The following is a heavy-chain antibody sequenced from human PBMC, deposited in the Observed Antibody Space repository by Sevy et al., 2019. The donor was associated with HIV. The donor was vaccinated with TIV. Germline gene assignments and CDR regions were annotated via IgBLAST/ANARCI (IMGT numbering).Heavy chain of an antibody. CDR3: ARLSSSKNRYYYYGMDV. Sequence: ASVKVSCKASGYTFTSYDINWVRQATGQGLEWMGWMNPNSGNTGYAQKFQGRVTMTRNTSISTAYMELSSLRSEDTAVYYCARLSSSKNRYYYYGMDVLGQGTTVTVSS. CDR2: MNPNSGNT. CDR1: GYTFTSYD. D-gene: IGHD6-13*01. V-gene: IGHV1-8*01. J-gene: IGHJ6*02.